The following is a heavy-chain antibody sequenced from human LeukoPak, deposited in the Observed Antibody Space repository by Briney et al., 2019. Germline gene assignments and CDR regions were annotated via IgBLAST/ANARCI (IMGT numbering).Heavy chain of an antibody. CDR3: ARAFVIAAALRAFDI. J-gene: IGHJ3*02. CDR2: IYHSGST. CDR1: GGSISSGGYY. D-gene: IGHD6-13*01. Sequence: SETLSLTCTVSGGSISSGGYYWSWIRQPPGKGLEWIGYIYHSGSTYYNPSLKSRVTISVDRSKNQFSLKLSSVTAADTAVYYCARAFVIAAALRAFDIWGQGTMVTLSS. V-gene: IGHV4-30-2*01.